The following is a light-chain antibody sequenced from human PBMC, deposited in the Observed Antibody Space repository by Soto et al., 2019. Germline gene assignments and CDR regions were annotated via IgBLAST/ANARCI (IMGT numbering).Light chain of an antibody. Sequence: DIVMTQSPDSLAVSLGERATINCKSSQSVLSRSKNYLAWYQQKPGQPPKLLISWASTRPSGVPDRISGRGSGTDFTLIISSLQAEDVAVYYCQQYYGTSLTCGGGTKVEIK. J-gene: IGKJ4*01. CDR3: QQYYGTSLT. CDR2: WAS. V-gene: IGKV4-1*01. CDR1: QSVLSRSKNY.